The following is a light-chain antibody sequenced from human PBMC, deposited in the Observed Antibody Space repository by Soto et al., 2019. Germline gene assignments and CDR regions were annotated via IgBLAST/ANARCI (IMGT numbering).Light chain of an antibody. CDR3: QQYGSSIT. CDR2: GAS. Sequence: EKVMTQSPAPLSVSPGETATLSCRASQSVSSNLAWYQQKPGQAPRLLIYGASTRATGIPDRFRGSGSGTEFTLTIGSLQSEDFAVYYCQQYGSSITFGQGTRLEIK. CDR1: QSVSSN. V-gene: IGKV3-15*01. J-gene: IGKJ5*01.